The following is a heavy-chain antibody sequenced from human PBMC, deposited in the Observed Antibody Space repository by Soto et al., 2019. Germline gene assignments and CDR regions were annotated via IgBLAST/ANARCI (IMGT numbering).Heavy chain of an antibody. J-gene: IGHJ4*01. CDR1: GGISRSYA. Sequence: SVKVSGKASGGISRSYAISWGPQAPGQGLEWTGGIIPIFGTANYAQKLQGRLTITADESPSTAYMELSSLRTEDTAVYYCATERTIAGFDYWG. CDR2: IIPIFGTA. D-gene: IGHD6-13*01. CDR3: ATERTIAGFDY. V-gene: IGHV1-69*13.